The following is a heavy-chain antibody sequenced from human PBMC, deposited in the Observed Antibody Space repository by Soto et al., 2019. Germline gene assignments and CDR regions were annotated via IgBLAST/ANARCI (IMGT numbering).Heavy chain of an antibody. D-gene: IGHD3-10*01. CDR1: GGSISSGGYY. J-gene: IGHJ4*02. Sequence: QVQLQESGPGLVKTSQTLSLTCTVSGGSISSGGYYWSWIRQHPGKGLEWIGYIYYSGSTYYNPSLKSRVTISVDTSKNQFSLKLSSVTAADTAVYYCARDRPHYGSGSYTVESLDYWGQGTLVTVSS. V-gene: IGHV4-31*03. CDR3: ARDRPHYGSGSYTVESLDY. CDR2: IYYSGST.